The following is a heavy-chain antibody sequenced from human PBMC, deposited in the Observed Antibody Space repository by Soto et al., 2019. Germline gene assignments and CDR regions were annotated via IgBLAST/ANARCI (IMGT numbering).Heavy chain of an antibody. CDR3: AIVPDY. CDR2: IYHSGSI. V-gene: IGHV4-30-2*01. Sequence: QLQLQESGSGLVKPSQTLSLTCAVSGGSISSGGYSWSWIRQPPGKGLEGIGYIYHSGSIYYNPSLKSRVTTAVDRSKNQFSLKRSSVTAADTAVYYCAIVPDYWGQGTLVTVSS. J-gene: IGHJ4*02. CDR1: GGSISSGGYS.